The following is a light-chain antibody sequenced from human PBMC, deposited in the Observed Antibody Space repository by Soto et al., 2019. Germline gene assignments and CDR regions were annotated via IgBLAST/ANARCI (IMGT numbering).Light chain of an antibody. CDR1: SSDVGGYNY. J-gene: IGLJ2*01. V-gene: IGLV2-14*01. CDR3: SSYSSSSTLV. CDR2: DVS. Sequence: SVLTQPASVSGAPGQSITISCTGTSSDVGGYNYVSWYQQHPGKAPKLMIYDVSNRASGVSNRFSGSKSGNTASLTISGLQAEDEADYYCSSYSSSSTLVFGGGTKLTVL.